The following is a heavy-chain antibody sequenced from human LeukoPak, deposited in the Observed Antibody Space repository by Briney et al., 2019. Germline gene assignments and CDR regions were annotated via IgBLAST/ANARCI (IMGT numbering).Heavy chain of an antibody. Sequence: GGSLRLSCAASGFTFSSYGMHWVRQAPGKGLEWVAVIWYDGSNKYYADSVKGRFTISRDNSKNTLYLQMNSLRAEDTAVYYCARDSRAGPPFDYWGQGTLVTVSS. CDR3: ARDSRAGPPFDY. CDR2: IWYDGSNK. D-gene: IGHD6-19*01. CDR1: GFTFSSYG. J-gene: IGHJ4*02. V-gene: IGHV3-33*01.